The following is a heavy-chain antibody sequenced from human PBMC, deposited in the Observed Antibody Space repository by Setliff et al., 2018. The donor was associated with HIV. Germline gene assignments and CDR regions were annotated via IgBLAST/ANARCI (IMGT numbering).Heavy chain of an antibody. Sequence: ASVKVSCKASGYTFNSNYMHWVRQAPGQGLEWMGLINPTGAITFYPQKFQARVTMTRDTSTSTVYLELRSLRSEDTAVYFCASKGGSGNYPDSDAFDIWGQGTLVTVS. V-gene: IGHV1-46*02. CDR2: INPTGAIT. CDR1: GYTFNSNY. D-gene: IGHD3-10*01. J-gene: IGHJ3*02. CDR3: ASKGGSGNYPDSDAFDI.